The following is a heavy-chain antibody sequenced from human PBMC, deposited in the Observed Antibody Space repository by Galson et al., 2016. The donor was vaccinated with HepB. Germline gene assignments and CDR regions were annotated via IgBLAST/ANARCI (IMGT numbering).Heavy chain of an antibody. CDR2: ISGSGGTT. CDR3: AKEPNYDFWSGHPFDY. J-gene: IGHJ4*02. V-gene: IGHV3-23*01. CDR1: GFTFSSYA. D-gene: IGHD3-3*01. Sequence: SLRLSCAASGFTFSSYARSWVRQAPGKGLEWVSVISGSGGTTYYADSVKGRFTISRDNSKNALYLQMNSLRAEDTAVYYCAKEPNYDFWSGHPFDYWGQGTLVTVSS.